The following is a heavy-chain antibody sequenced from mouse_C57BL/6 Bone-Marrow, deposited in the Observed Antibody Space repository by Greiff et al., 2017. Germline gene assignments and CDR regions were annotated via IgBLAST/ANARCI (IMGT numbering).Heavy chain of an antibody. CDR1: GYAFSSYW. CDR3: ARPAFITTVVDWYFDV. V-gene: IGHV1-80*01. Sequence: QVQLQQSGAELVKPGASVKISCKASGYAFSSYWMNWVKQRPGKGLEWIGQIYPGDGDTNYNGKFKGKATLTADKSSSTAYMQLSSLTSEDSAVYFWARPAFITTVVDWYFDVWGTGTTVTVSS. D-gene: IGHD1-1*01. CDR2: IYPGDGDT. J-gene: IGHJ1*03.